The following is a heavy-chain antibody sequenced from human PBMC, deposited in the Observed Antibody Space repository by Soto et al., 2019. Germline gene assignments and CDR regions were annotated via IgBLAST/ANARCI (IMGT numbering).Heavy chain of an antibody. CDR1: SGPSSSHN. CDR3: VRQGIGNLHGLVDV. Sequence: QVQLQQSGPGLVKPSETLSLTCSVSSGPSSSHNWGWIRQPPGRGLEWIGYVYSTGGTSYNPSLKSRVHISADTSTNHISLTLPSVTAADTAVYYCVRQGIGNLHGLVDVWGQGTTVRVSS. V-gene: IGHV4-59*08. D-gene: IGHD1-1*01. J-gene: IGHJ6*02. CDR2: VYSTGGT.